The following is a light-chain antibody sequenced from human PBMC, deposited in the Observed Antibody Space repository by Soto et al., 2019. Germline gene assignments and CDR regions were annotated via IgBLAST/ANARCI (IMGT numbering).Light chain of an antibody. J-gene: IGKJ2*01. V-gene: IGKV3-20*01. Sequence: EIVLTQSPGTLSLSPGERATLSCRASQSVSSRYLAWYQQIPGQAPRLLMYGASRRATGIPDRFSGSGSGTDFTLTISRLEPEDFAVYYCRQYGSSPEYTFGQGTKLEIK. CDR1: QSVSSRY. CDR3: RQYGSSPEYT. CDR2: GAS.